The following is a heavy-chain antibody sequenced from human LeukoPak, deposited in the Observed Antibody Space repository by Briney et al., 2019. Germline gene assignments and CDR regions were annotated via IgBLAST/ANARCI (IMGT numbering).Heavy chain of an antibody. Sequence: PGGSLRLSCAASGFTFSTYAMSWVRHAPRKGLEWVSGISASGGTTYYADSVKGRFTISRDNSKNTLYLQMNSLRGEDTAVYYCAKDKAPGSRHTPSDYWGQGTLVTVSS. J-gene: IGHJ4*02. CDR2: ISASGGTT. D-gene: IGHD2-2*02. CDR3: AKDKAPGSRHTPSDY. CDR1: GFTFSTYA. V-gene: IGHV3-23*01.